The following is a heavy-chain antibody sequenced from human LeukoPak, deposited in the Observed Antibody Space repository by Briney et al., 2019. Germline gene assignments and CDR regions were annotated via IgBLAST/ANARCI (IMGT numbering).Heavy chain of an antibody. CDR3: ARVAWRHKYYFDY. CDR1: GDSVSTSGVA. J-gene: IGHJ4*02. CDR2: TYYTSKWNT. D-gene: IGHD3-3*01. Sequence: SQTLSLTCAISGDSVSTSGVAWNWVRQSPSRGLEWLGRTYYTSKWNTDYAVSVKSRIVVNPDTSKNQFSLKLSSVTAADTAVYYCARVAWRHKYYFDYWGQGTLVTVSS. V-gene: IGHV6-1*01.